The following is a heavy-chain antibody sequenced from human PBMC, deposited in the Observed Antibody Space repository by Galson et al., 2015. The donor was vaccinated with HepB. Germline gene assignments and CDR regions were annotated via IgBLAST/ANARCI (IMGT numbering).Heavy chain of an antibody. CDR1: GFTFSSHS. D-gene: IGHD1-26*01. Sequence: SLRLSCAASGFTFSSHSMSWVRQAPGKGLEWVSFISSSSADIYYADSVRGRFTISRDNSKNTLYLQMNSLRAEDTAVYYCAKTSAVYTYYDFDVWGRGTLVTVSS. CDR3: AKTSAVYTYYDFDV. V-gene: IGHV3-21*04. J-gene: IGHJ2*01. CDR2: ISSSSADI.